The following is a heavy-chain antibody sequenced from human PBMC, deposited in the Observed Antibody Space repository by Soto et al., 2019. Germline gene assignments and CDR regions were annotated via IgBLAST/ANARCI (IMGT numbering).Heavy chain of an antibody. CDR3: AKEEVGATDGYYYYGMDV. J-gene: IGHJ6*02. Sequence: GGSLRLSCAASGFTFSSYAMSWVRQAPGKGLEWVSAISGSGGSTYYADSVKGRFTISRDNSKNTLYLQMNSLRAEDTAVYYCAKEEVGATDGYYYYGMDVWGQGTTVTVSS. CDR2: ISGSGGST. D-gene: IGHD1-26*01. CDR1: GFTFSSYA. V-gene: IGHV3-23*01.